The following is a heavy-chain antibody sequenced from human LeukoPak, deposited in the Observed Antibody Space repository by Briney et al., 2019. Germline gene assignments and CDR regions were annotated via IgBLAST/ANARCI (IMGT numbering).Heavy chain of an antibody. V-gene: IGHV4-34*01. Sequence: SETLSLTCAVYGGSFSGYYWSWIRQPPGKGLEWIGEINHSGSTNYNPSLKSRVTISVDTSKNQFSLKLSSVTAADTAAYYCAKGRSGSYYNSYGMDVWGKGTTVTVSS. CDR2: INHSGST. CDR3: AKGRSGSYYNSYGMDV. CDR1: GGSFSGYY. D-gene: IGHD3-10*01. J-gene: IGHJ6*04.